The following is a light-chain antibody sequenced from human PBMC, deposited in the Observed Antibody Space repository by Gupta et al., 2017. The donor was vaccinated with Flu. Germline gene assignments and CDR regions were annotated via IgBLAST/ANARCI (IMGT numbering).Light chain of an antibody. J-gene: IGLJ2*01. V-gene: IGLV8-61*01. CDR2: RTS. Sequence: TITCGLSSGSVATAHLSSWYQQRPGKAPSMLVYRTSTRSSGVPERFSGSIPGHKAALTITGDQADDDGLYFCVTYTGNGVVAFGGGTRVTVL. CDR1: SGSVATAHL. CDR3: VTYTGNGVVA.